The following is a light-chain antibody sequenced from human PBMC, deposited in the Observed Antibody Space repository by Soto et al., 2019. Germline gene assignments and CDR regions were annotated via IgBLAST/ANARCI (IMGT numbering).Light chain of an antibody. CDR1: HDISTF. CDR2: EAS. J-gene: IGKJ5*01. Sequence: IHLAPSPSLLSASIGGSVTITCRASHDISTFLAWYQQKPGKAPKLLIYEASTLPRGVPSRFSGSGSGTEFTLTISGLLPEDFAAYHCQQLYTLPFTFGQGTRLEIK. V-gene: IGKV1-9*01. CDR3: QQLYTLPFT.